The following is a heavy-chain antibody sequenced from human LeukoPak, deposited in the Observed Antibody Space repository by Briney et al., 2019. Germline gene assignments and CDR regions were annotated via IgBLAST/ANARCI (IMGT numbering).Heavy chain of an antibody. V-gene: IGHV4-4*07. CDR2: IYTSGST. CDR3: ARDFLEWFQGDAFDI. J-gene: IGHJ3*02. CDR1: GGSISSYY. Sequence: SETLSLTCTVSGGSISSYYWSWIRQPAGKGLEWIGRIYTSGSTTYNPSLKSRVTISVDTSKNQFSLKLSSVTAADTAVYYCARDFLEWFQGDAFDIWGQGTMVTVSS. D-gene: IGHD3-3*01.